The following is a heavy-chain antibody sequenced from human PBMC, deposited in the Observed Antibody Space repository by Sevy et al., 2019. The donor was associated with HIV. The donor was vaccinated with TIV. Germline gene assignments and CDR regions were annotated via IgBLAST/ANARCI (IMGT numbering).Heavy chain of an antibody. CDR3: ARDPPSYSSNFFLFDM. Sequence: GGSLRLSCAASGFIFTNYYMSWVRQAPGKGLEWVANINQGGSEKYYVDSVKGRFTLSRDNAKNSLYLQMNSLRAEDTAVYYCARDPPSYSSNFFLFDMWGQGTMVTVS. J-gene: IGHJ3*02. D-gene: IGHD6-13*01. V-gene: IGHV3-7*01. CDR2: INQGGSEK. CDR1: GFIFTNYY.